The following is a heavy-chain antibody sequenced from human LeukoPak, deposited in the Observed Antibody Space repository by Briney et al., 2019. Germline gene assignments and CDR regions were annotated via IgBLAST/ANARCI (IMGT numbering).Heavy chain of an antibody. Sequence: GGSLRLSCAASGFTFSTYSMNWVRQAPGKGLEWVSSISSGSTYIYYADSVKGRFTISRDNAKNSVYRQMNSLRAEDTAVYYCARGSGSSWGQGTLVTVSS. D-gene: IGHD3-3*01. J-gene: IGHJ4*02. CDR2: ISSGSTYI. V-gene: IGHV3-21*01. CDR3: ARGSGSS. CDR1: GFTFSTYS.